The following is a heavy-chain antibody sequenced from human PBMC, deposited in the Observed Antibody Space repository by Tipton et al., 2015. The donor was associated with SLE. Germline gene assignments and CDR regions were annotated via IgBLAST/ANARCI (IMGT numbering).Heavy chain of an antibody. V-gene: IGHV4-39*07. CDR2: IYYSGST. J-gene: IGHJ2*01. CDR3: ARTDGAGADWYFDL. Sequence: TLSLTCTVSGGSISSSAYYWGWIRQPPGKGLEWIGNIYYSGSTYYNPSLRSRVTISVDKSKNQFSLKLKSVTAADTAVYFCARTDGAGADWYFDLWGRGTPVTVSS. D-gene: IGHD6-19*01. CDR1: GGSISSSAYY.